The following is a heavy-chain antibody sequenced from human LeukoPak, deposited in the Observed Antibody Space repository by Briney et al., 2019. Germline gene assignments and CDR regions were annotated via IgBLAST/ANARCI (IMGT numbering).Heavy chain of an antibody. Sequence: SVKVSCKASGGTFSSYAISWVRQAPGQGLEWMGGIIPIFGTANYAQKFQGRVTITADESTSTAYMELRSLRSDDTAVYYCARRSGGGSRAYYYGMDVWGQGTTVTVSS. D-gene: IGHD2-15*01. J-gene: IGHJ6*02. CDR1: GGTFSSYA. V-gene: IGHV1-69*01. CDR2: IIPIFGTA. CDR3: ARRSGGGSRAYYYGMDV.